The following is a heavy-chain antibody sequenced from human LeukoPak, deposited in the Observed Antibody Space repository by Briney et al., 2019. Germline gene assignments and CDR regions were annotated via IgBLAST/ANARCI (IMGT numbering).Heavy chain of an antibody. J-gene: IGHJ4*02. CDR1: GFTFSSYW. V-gene: IGHV3-74*01. D-gene: IGHD6-19*01. Sequence: PGGSLRLSCAASGFTFSSYWMHWVRQAPGKGLVWVSRVNSDGSSTSYADSAKGRFTISRDNAKNTVNVQMNSLRAEDMAVYYCARGAPSSGWPDSFDYWGQGTPVTASS. CDR2: VNSDGSST. CDR3: ARGAPSSGWPDSFDY.